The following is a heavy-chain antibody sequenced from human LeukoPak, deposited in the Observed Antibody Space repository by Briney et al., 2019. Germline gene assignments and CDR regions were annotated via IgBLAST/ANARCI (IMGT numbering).Heavy chain of an antibody. CDR1: GYSFTSYW. CDR2: IYPGDSDT. CDR3: ARQDYDISTGYYQDLYYFDY. D-gene: IGHD3-9*01. J-gene: IGHJ4*02. V-gene: IGHV5-51*01. Sequence: GESLKISCKGSGYSFTSYWIGWVRQMPGKGLEWMGIIYPGDSDTRYSPSFQGQVTISADKSISTAYLQWSSLKASDTAMYYCARQDYDISTGYYQDLYYFDYWGQGTLVTVSS.